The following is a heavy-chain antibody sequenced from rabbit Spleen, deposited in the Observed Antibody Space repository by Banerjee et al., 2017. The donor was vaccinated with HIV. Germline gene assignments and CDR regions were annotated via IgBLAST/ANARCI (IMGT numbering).Heavy chain of an antibody. Sequence: EQLEESGGGLVKPEGSLTLTCKASGVSLNDKDVMCWVRQAPGKGLEWIACINIVTGKSVYASWAKGRIIMSRTSSTTMTLQMTSLTAADTATYFCARDLVAVIGWNFDLWGPGTLVTVS. CDR2: INIVTGKS. J-gene: IGHJ4*01. V-gene: IGHV1S45*01. CDR3: ARDLVAVIGWNFDL. CDR1: GVSLNDKDV. D-gene: IGHD1-1*01.